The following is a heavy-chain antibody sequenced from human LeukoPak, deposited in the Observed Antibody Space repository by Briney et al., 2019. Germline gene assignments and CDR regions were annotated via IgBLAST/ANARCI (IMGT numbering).Heavy chain of an antibody. D-gene: IGHD4-17*01. Sequence: GGSLRLSCAASGFTFSSYWMSWVRQAPGKGLEWVANIKQDGSEKYYVDSVKGRFTISRDNSKNTLFLQMNSLRAEDTAVYYCARRGESTSYGDYRFDYWGQGTLVTVSS. CDR3: ARRGESTSYGDYRFDY. V-gene: IGHV3-7*03. J-gene: IGHJ4*02. CDR1: GFTFSSYW. CDR2: IKQDGSEK.